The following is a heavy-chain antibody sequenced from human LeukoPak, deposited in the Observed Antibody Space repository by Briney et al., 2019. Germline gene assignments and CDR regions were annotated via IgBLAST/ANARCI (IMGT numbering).Heavy chain of an antibody. D-gene: IGHD6-19*01. Sequence: GESLKISCKGSGYSFTSYWIGWVRQMPGKGLEWMGIIYPGDSDTRYSPSFQGRVTISADKSISTAYLQWSSLKASDTAMYYRARPVLAVAGTGDAFDIWGQGTMVTVSS. CDR3: ARPVLAVAGTGDAFDI. V-gene: IGHV5-51*01. CDR2: IYPGDSDT. J-gene: IGHJ3*02. CDR1: GYSFTSYW.